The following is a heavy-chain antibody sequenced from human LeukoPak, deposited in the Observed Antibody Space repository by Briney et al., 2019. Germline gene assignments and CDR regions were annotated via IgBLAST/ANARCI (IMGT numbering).Heavy chain of an antibody. V-gene: IGHV3-33*01. Sequence: PGGSLRLSCAASGFTFSSYGMHWVRRAPGKGLEWVAVIWYDGSNKYYADSVKGRFTISRDNSKNTLYLQMNSLRAEDTAVYYCARDSRDTAMVDYWGQGTLVTVSS. CDR1: GFTFSSYG. CDR3: ARDSRDTAMVDY. CDR2: IWYDGSNK. J-gene: IGHJ4*02. D-gene: IGHD5-18*01.